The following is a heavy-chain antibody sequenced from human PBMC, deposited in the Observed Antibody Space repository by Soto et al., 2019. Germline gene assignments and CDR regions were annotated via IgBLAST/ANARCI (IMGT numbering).Heavy chain of an antibody. CDR2: INPNSGGT. Sequence: GASVKVSCKACGYPFTGYYMHFVRQAPGQGLEWMGWINPNSGGTNYAQKFQGRVTMTRDTSISTAYMELSRLRSDDTAVYYCARDEVPPWQPLDYWGQGTLVTVSS. D-gene: IGHD2-2*01. CDR1: GYPFTGYY. CDR3: ARDEVPPWQPLDY. J-gene: IGHJ4*02. V-gene: IGHV1-2*02.